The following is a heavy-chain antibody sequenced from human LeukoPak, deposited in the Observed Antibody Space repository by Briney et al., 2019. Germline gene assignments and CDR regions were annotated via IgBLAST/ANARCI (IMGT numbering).Heavy chain of an antibody. CDR2: ISSSGSTI. CDR3: AREASGYSYGLDAFDI. CDR1: GFIFNTYG. Sequence: GGSLRLSCAASGFIFNTYGLSWVRLAPGKGLEWVSYISSSGSTIYYADSVKGRFTISRDNAKNSLYLQMNSLRAEDTAVYYCAREASGYSYGLDAFDIWGQGTMVTVSS. V-gene: IGHV3-48*04. D-gene: IGHD5-18*01. J-gene: IGHJ3*02.